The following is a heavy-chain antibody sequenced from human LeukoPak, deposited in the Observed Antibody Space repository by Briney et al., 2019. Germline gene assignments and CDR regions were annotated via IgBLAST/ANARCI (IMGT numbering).Heavy chain of an antibody. V-gene: IGHV4-59*08. Sequence: SETLSLTCIVSGGSISSYYWSWIRQPPGKGLEWIGYIYYSGSTNYNPSLKSRVTISVDTSKNQFSLKLSSGTAADTAVYYCARGPGVFCSSTSCYLVLRMFDYWGQGTLVTVSS. CDR3: ARGPGVFCSSTSCYLVLRMFDY. CDR1: GGSISSYY. D-gene: IGHD2-2*01. CDR2: IYYSGST. J-gene: IGHJ4*02.